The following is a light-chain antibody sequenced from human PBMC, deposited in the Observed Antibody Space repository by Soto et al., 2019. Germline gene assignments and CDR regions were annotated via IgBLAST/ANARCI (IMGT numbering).Light chain of an antibody. Sequence: EIVMTQSPASLSVPPGARVTLSCRARKSVASNLAWYQQKPGQAPRLLIYGTSTRATGVPARFSGSGPGTDFTLTISSLQAADFAVYHCQHYNNWPITFGQGTRLEI. V-gene: IGKV3-15*01. CDR2: GTS. CDR1: KSVASN. J-gene: IGKJ5*01. CDR3: QHYNNWPIT.